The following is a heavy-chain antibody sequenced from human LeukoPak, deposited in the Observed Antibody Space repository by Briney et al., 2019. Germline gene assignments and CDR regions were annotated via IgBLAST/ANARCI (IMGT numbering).Heavy chain of an antibody. V-gene: IGHV4-59*01. CDR2: IDYSGNT. J-gene: IGHJ4*02. Sequence: SETLSLTCTVSGGSFSSYYWTWIRQPPGKGLEWIGYIDYSGNTNYSPSLKSRVTISVDTSMNQFSLKLRFLTAADTAVYYCARGPPPDFDCWGQGTLVTVSS. CDR1: GGSFSSYY. CDR3: ARGPPPDFDC.